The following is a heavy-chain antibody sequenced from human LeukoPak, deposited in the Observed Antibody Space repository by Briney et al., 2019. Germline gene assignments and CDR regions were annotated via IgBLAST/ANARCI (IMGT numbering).Heavy chain of an antibody. V-gene: IGHV4-61*02. CDR3: ALSFCSGPEAGYYYYYMDV. J-gene: IGHJ6*03. D-gene: IGHD3-3*01. CDR1: GGSISSGSYY. CDR2: ICTSQST. Sequence: SQTLSLTCTVAGGSISSGSYYWSWIRQPPGKVREWIVRICTSQSTNYNHYLQSGVTISVDTSQKQFSLQLLSVTAPHTAVYYCALSFCSGPEAGYYYYYMDVWGKGTTVTVSS.